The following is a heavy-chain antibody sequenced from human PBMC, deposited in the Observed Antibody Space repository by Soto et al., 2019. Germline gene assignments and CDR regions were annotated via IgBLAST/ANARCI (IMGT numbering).Heavy chain of an antibody. J-gene: IGHJ4*02. CDR1: GFTFSSYA. Sequence: GGSLRLSCAASGFTFSSYAMSWVRQAPGKGLEWVSAISGSGGSTYYADSVKGRFTISRDNSKNTLYLQMNSLRAEDTAVYYCAKARITMIVVVITPYFDYWGQGTLVTVSS. V-gene: IGHV3-23*01. CDR2: ISGSGGST. D-gene: IGHD3-22*01. CDR3: AKARITMIVVVITPYFDY.